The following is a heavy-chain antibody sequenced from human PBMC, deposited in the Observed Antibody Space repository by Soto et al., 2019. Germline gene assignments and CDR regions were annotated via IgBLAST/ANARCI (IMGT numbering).Heavy chain of an antibody. CDR1: GGSIDSSDFY. D-gene: IGHD6-19*01. J-gene: IGHJ6*02. CDR2: TYYSGRT. CDR3: SRDGASSSWHGMDV. Sequence: PSETLSLTCSVSGGSIDSSDFYWVWTRQPPGEGLEWIGNTYYSGRTNYNPSLKSRVSISVDTSKNQFSLMLNSVTAADTAMYYCSRDGASSSWHGMDVWGQGTTVTVSS. V-gene: IGHV4-39*07.